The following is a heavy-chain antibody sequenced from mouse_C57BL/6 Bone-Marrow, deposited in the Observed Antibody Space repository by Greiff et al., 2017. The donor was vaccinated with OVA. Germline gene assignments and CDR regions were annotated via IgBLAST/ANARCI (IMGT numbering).Heavy chain of an antibody. Sequence: EVKLVESGGGLVQPGGSMKLSCVASGFTFSNYWMNWVRQSPEKGLEWVAQIRLKSDNYATHYAESVKGRFTISRDDSKSSVYLQMNNLRAEDTGIYYCTVLFITTVVDAMDYWGQGTSVTVSS. CDR2: IRLKSDNYAT. V-gene: IGHV6-3*01. CDR3: TVLFITTVVDAMDY. J-gene: IGHJ4*01. D-gene: IGHD1-1*01. CDR1: GFTFSNYW.